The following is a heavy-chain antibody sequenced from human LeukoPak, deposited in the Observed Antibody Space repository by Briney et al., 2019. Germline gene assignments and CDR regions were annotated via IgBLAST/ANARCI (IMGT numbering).Heavy chain of an antibody. CDR3: ARNLRDSSGYYLGIIDY. Sequence: SETLSLTCTVPGGSISSYYWSWIRQPPGKGLEWIGYIYYSGSTNYNPSLKSRVTISVDTSKNQFSLKLSSVTAADTAVYYCARNLRDSSGYYLGIIDYWGQGTLVTVSS. D-gene: IGHD3-22*01. CDR1: GGSISSYY. CDR2: IYYSGST. J-gene: IGHJ4*02. V-gene: IGHV4-59*01.